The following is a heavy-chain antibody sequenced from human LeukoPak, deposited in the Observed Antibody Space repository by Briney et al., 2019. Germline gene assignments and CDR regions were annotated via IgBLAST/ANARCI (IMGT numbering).Heavy chain of an antibody. J-gene: IGHJ6*03. CDR2: IHYSGST. Sequence: SETLSLTCTVSGGSISSSSYDWGWIRQPPGKGLEWIGSIHYSGSTYYNPSLKSRVTISLDTSKNQLSLNLSSVTAADTAVYYCAKPYWAGTTTRGYSFYVDVWGKGTTVTVSS. V-gene: IGHV4-39*01. CDR1: GGSISSSSYD. CDR3: AKPYWAGTTTRGYSFYVDV. D-gene: IGHD1-1*01.